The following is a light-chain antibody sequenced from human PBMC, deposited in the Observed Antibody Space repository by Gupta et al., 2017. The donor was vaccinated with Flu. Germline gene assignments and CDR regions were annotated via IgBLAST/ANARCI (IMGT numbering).Light chain of an antibody. V-gene: IGKV1-39*01. Sequence: IQLTQSPSSLSASVGDRVTIACRPSQSISIYLNWYQHKPGKAPNLLIYNASSLQSGVPSKFSGGGSGTDFALTISSLQPEDFATYYCQQTYSASWTFGQGTKVEIK. CDR2: NAS. CDR3: QQTYSASWT. J-gene: IGKJ1*01. CDR1: QSISIY.